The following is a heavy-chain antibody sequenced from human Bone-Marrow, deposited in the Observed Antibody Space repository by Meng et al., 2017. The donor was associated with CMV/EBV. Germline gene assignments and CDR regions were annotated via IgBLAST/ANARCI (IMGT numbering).Heavy chain of an antibody. V-gene: IGHV6-1*01. CDR2: TYYRSKWYN. Sequence: SQTLSLTCAISGDSVSSNSAAWNWIRQSPSRGLEWLGRTYYRSKWYNDYAVSVKSRITINPDTSKNQFSLKLRSVTAADAAVYYCARAEYFYDSSGLGRDPTYFDYWGRGTLVTVSS. CDR1: GDSVSSNSAA. D-gene: IGHD3-22*01. J-gene: IGHJ4*02. CDR3: ARAEYFYDSSGLGRDPTYFDY.